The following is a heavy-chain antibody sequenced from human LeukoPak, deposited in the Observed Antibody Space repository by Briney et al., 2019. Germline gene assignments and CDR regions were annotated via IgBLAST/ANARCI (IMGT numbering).Heavy chain of an antibody. CDR3: ARHVGARYSSSWYSSNWFDP. CDR1: GGSFSGYY. CDR2: INHSGST. V-gene: IGHV4-34*01. D-gene: IGHD6-13*01. Sequence: SETLSLTCAVYGGSFSGYYWSWIRQPPGKGLEWIGEINHSGSTNYNPSLKGRVTISVDTSKNQLSLKLSSVTAADTAVYYCARHVGARYSSSWYSSNWFDPWGQGTLVTVSS. J-gene: IGHJ5*02.